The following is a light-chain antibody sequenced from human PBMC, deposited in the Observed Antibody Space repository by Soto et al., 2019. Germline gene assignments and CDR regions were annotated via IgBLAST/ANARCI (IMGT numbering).Light chain of an antibody. V-gene: IGKV3-15*01. CDR1: QNISRS. J-gene: IGKJ1*01. CDR2: GTS. Sequence: TQSPGTLSLSPGERATLSCGASQNISRSLAWYQQKPGQGPSLLMYGTSTRAGGVPARFSGGGSGTEFTLTITSLKSEDLEVYYCHQYNGWTRTFGHGTKVDIK. CDR3: HQYNGWTRT.